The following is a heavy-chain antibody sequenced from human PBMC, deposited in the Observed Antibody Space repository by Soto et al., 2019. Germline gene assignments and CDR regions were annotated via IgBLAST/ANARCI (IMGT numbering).Heavy chain of an antibody. J-gene: IGHJ4*02. CDR1: GLIFSNYK. Sequence: GGSLRLSCAASGLIFSNYKMHWVRQAPGKGLVWVSRINTDGSIIDYADSVKGRFTVSRDNAKNTLYLQMNSLRADDTAVYYCARDTDGLHCWGQGTLVTVSS. V-gene: IGHV3-74*01. CDR3: ARDTDGLHC. CDR2: INTDGSII.